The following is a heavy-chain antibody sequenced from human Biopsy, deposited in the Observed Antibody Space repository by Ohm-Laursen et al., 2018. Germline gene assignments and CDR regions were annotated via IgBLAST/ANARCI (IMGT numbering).Heavy chain of an antibody. Sequence: GASVKVSCKASGYTFTPYYIHWMRQASGQGLEWMGWINPNSDDTSYAQKFQGRVTMTTDTSINAAYMELSRLRSDDTAVYYCARDQMIFGGGDGLAVWGQGTTVVVSS. J-gene: IGHJ6*02. CDR1: GYTFTPYY. D-gene: IGHD3/OR15-3a*01. CDR3: ARDQMIFGGGDGLAV. V-gene: IGHV1-2*02. CDR2: INPNSDDT.